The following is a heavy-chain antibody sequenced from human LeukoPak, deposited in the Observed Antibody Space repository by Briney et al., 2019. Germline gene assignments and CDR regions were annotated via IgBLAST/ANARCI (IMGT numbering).Heavy chain of an antibody. D-gene: IGHD5-18*01. CDR2: ISYDGSNK. CDR1: GFTFSSYA. CDR3: ARDQGGYSYGSDFDY. V-gene: IGHV3-30*04. J-gene: IGHJ4*02. Sequence: GGSLRLSCAASGFTFSSYAMHWVRQAPGKGLEWVAVISYDGSNKYYADSVKGRFTISRDNSKNTLYLQMNSLRAEDTAVYYCARDQGGYSYGSDFDYWGQGTLVTVFS.